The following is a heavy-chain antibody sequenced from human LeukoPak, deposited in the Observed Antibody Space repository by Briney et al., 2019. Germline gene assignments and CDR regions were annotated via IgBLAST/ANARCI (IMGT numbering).Heavy chain of an antibody. V-gene: IGHV3-21*04. CDR2: ISSSSSYI. CDR1: GFTFSTYT. CDR3: ARSYCGGDCSYDAFDI. J-gene: IGHJ3*02. Sequence: PGGSLRLSCAASGFTFSTYTMSWVRQAPGKGLEWVSCISSSSSYINYADSVKGRFTISRDNAKNSLYLQMNSLRAEDTAVYYCARSYCGGDCSYDAFDIWGQGTMVTVSS. D-gene: IGHD2-21*02.